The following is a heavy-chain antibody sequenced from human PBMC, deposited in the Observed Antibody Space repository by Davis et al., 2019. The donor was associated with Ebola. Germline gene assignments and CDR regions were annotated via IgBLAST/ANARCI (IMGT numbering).Heavy chain of an antibody. CDR3: ARTLLDFWSGYTYGMDV. D-gene: IGHD3-3*01. CDR2: IGSGGGDI. J-gene: IGHJ6*02. V-gene: IGHV3-21*01. Sequence: GESLKISCAASGFTFSSYSMTWVRQAPGKGLEWVSVIGSGGGDIQYADFVKGRFTISRDNAKNSLYLQMNSLRAEDTAVYYCARTLLDFWSGYTYGMDVWGQGTTVTVSS. CDR1: GFTFSSYS.